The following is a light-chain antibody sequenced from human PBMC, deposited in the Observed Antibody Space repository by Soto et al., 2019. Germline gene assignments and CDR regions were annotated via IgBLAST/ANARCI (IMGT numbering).Light chain of an antibody. CDR1: QDISNY. CDR3: QQSYSTPLT. Sequence: DIQMTQSPSSLSASVGDRVTITCQASQDISNYLNWYQQKPGKAPKLLIYDASNLETGVPSRFSGSGSGTDFTFTISSLQPEDFATYYCQQSYSTPLTFGGGTKVDIK. J-gene: IGKJ4*01. CDR2: DAS. V-gene: IGKV1-33*01.